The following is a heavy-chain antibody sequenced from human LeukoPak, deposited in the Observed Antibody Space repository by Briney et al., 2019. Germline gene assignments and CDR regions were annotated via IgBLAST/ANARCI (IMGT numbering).Heavy chain of an antibody. Sequence: SEPLSLTCTVSGGSVSSGSYYWSWIRQPPGKGLEWIGYIYYSGSTNYNPSLKSRVTISVDTSKNQFSLKLSSVTAADTAVYYCARYYDTSDYYDYWGQGTLVTVSS. V-gene: IGHV4-61*01. CDR3: ARYYDTSDYYDY. CDR2: IYYSGST. CDR1: GGSVSSGSYY. D-gene: IGHD3-22*01. J-gene: IGHJ4*02.